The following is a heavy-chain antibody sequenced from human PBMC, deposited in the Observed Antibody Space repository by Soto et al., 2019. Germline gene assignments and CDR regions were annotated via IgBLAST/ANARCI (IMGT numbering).Heavy chain of an antibody. V-gene: IGHV3-33*06. Sequence: PGGSLRLSCAASGFTFSSYGMHWVRQAPGKGLEWVAVIWYDGSNKYYADSVKGRFTISRDNSKNTLYLQMNSLRAEDTAVYYCANEPQHYYIDVWGKGTTVTVSS. J-gene: IGHJ6*03. CDR2: IWYDGSNK. D-gene: IGHD2-2*01. CDR1: GFTFSSYG. CDR3: ANEPQHYYIDV.